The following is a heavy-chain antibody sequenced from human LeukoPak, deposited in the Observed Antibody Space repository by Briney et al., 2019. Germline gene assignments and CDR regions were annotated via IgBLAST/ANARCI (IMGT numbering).Heavy chain of an antibody. CDR1: GYTFTSYG. CDR2: ISAYNGNT. J-gene: IGHJ4*02. V-gene: IGHV1-18*04. Sequence: GASVKVSCKASGYTFTSYGISWVRQAPEQGLEWMGWISAYNGNTNYAQKLQGRVTMTTDTSTSTAYMELRSLRSDDTAVYYCARVEIGLRYFDWLLPIDYWGQGTLVTVSS. D-gene: IGHD3-9*01. CDR3: ARVEIGLRYFDWLLPIDY.